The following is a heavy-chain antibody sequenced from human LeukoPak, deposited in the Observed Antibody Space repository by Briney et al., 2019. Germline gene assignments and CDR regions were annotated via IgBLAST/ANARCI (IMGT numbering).Heavy chain of an antibody. V-gene: IGHV4-39*07. D-gene: IGHD1-26*01. Sequence: PSETLSLTCTVSGGSISSSSYYWGWIRQPPGKGLEWIGSIYYSGSTYYNPSLKSRVTISVDTSKNQFSLKLSSVTAADTAVYYCARGILDPGYYYYYMDVWGKGTTVTISS. CDR3: ARGILDPGYYYYYMDV. J-gene: IGHJ6*03. CDR1: GGSISSSSYY. CDR2: IYYSGST.